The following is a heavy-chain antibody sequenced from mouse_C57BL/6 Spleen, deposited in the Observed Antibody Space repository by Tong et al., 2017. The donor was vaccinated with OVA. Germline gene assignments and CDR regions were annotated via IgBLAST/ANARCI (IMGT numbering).Heavy chain of an antibody. CDR2: IYPGDGDT. CDR3: ARFITTVVASYYYAMDY. V-gene: IGHV1-82*01. CDR1: GYTFTEYT. Sequence: VQLQESGAELVKPGASVKLSCKASGYTFTEYTIHWVKQRSGQGLEWIGRIYPGDGDTNYNGKFKGKATLTADKSSSTAYMQLSSLTSEDSAVYFCARFITTVVASYYYAMDYWGQGTSVTVSS. D-gene: IGHD1-1*01. J-gene: IGHJ4*01.